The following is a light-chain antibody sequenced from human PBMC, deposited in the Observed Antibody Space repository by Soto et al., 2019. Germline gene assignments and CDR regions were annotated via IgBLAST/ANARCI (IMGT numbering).Light chain of an antibody. Sequence: DIQMTQSPSSLSASVGDRVTITCRASQSISNYLAWYQQKPGKVPKLLIYAASTLHSGLPSRFSGSGSMTDFTLTISSVHPEDVATYYGQEYNCALFFGGGTKVEIK. CDR2: AAS. V-gene: IGKV1-27*01. J-gene: IGKJ4*01. CDR1: QSISNY. CDR3: QEYNCALF.